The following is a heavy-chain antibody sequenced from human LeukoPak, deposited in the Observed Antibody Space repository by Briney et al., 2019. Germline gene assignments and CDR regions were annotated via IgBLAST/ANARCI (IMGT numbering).Heavy chain of an antibody. Sequence: PGESLRLSCAASGFTFSSYTMNWVRQAPGKGLEWVSYISSSGSTIYYADSVKGRFTISRDNAKNSLYLQMNSLRAEDTAVYYCAELGITMIGGVWGKGTSVTIS. CDR1: GFTFSSYT. D-gene: IGHD3-10*02. V-gene: IGHV3-48*04. J-gene: IGHJ6*03. CDR3: AELGITMIGGV. CDR2: ISSSGSTI.